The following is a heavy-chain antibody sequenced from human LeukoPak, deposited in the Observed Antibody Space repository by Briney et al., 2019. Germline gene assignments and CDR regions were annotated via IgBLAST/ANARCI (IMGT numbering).Heavy chain of an antibody. Sequence: KPSETLSLTCTVSGGSISSSSYYWGWIRQPPGKGLEWIGSIYYSGSTYYNPSLKSRVTISVDTSKNQFSLKLSSVTAADTAVYYCARSEPTGDYWGQGTLVTVSS. V-gene: IGHV4-39*07. CDR2: IYYSGST. J-gene: IGHJ4*02. CDR1: GGSISSSSYY. CDR3: ARSEPTGDY. D-gene: IGHD2-8*02.